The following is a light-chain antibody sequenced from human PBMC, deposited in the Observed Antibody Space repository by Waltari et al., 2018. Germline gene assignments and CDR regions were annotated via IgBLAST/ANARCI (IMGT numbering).Light chain of an antibody. V-gene: IGLV1-51*02. Sequence: QSVLTQPPSVSAAPGQKVTLSCSGRSFNMGNNYVSWYQQVPGTAPKLLIYENNKRPSGIPDRFSGSKSGTSATLGITGLQTGNEADYYCGTWDSGLSGGVFGGGTKLTVL. CDR3: GTWDSGLSGGV. J-gene: IGLJ3*02. CDR2: ENN. CDR1: SFNMGNNY.